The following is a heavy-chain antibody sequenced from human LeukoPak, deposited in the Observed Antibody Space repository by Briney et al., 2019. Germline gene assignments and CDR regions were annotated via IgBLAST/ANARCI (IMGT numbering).Heavy chain of an antibody. CDR2: IMPIFGTG. D-gene: IGHD2-21*02. Sequence: GASVKVSCKASGGTFSNYAISWVRQAPGQGLEWMGGIMPIFGTGKNAQKFQGRVTMTRDMSTSTVYMELSSLRSEDTAVYYCARASVRWLVVTAIPVLDYWGQGTLVTVSS. CDR1: GGTFSNYA. V-gene: IGHV1-69*05. J-gene: IGHJ4*02. CDR3: ARASVRWLVVTAIPVLDY.